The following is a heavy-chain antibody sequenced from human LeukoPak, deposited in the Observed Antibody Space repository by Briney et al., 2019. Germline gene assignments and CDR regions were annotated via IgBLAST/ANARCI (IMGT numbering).Heavy chain of an antibody. V-gene: IGHV3-23*01. Sequence: PGGSLRLSCAASGFTFSSYAMSWVRQAPGKGLEWVSAISGSGGSTYYADSVKGRFTISRDNSKNTLYLQMNSLRAEDTAVYYCAKDPGYYYGSGSSNYWGQGTLVTVSS. CDR2: ISGSGGST. D-gene: IGHD3-10*01. J-gene: IGHJ4*02. CDR3: AKDPGYYYGSGSSNY. CDR1: GFTFSSYA.